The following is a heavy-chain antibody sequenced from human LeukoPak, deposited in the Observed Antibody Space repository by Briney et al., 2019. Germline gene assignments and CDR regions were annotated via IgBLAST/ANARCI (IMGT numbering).Heavy chain of an antibody. J-gene: IGHJ4*02. CDR3: ARAGSYYDFWSGYPVLDY. Sequence: PGGSLRLSCAASGFTFSVYYMSWIRQAPGKGLEWVSYISSSGSTIYYADSVKGRFTISRDNAKNSLYLQMNSLRAEDTAVYYCARAGSYYDFWSGYPVLDYWGQGTLVTVSS. D-gene: IGHD3-3*01. V-gene: IGHV3-11*01. CDR2: ISSSGSTI. CDR1: GFTFSVYY.